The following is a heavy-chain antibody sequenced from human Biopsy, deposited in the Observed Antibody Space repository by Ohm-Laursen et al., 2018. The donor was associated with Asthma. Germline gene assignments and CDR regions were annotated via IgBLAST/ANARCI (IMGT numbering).Heavy chain of an antibody. CDR3: AKDERSYYGSDSKYMQPVPLGD. V-gene: IGHV3-23*01. CDR1: GFRFNSYA. J-gene: IGHJ4*02. CDR2: ISASGNST. Sequence: SLRLSCAATGFRFNSYAVSWVRQAPGKGPERVSTISASGNSTYYGDSVKGRFTISRDNSKNTLFLHMNSLRADDTAVYHCAKDERSYYGSDSKYMQPVPLGDWGQGTLVIVSA. D-gene: IGHD2-21*01.